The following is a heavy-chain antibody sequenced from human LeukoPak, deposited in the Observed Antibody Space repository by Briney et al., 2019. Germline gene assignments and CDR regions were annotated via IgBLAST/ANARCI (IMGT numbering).Heavy chain of an antibody. CDR3: ARSGMKYTPPHY. CDR1: GFTFSDYY. V-gene: IGHV3-11*04. J-gene: IGHJ4*02. CDR2: ISSSCSTI. Sequence: GGTLRLFCTASGFTFSDYYMSWIRQAPGKGLEGVSYISSSCSTIYYADSVKGRFTIYRDNAKNSLYLHMHSLRAGDTAVYFCARSGMKYTPPHYWGQGTLVTVSS. D-gene: IGHD5-18*01.